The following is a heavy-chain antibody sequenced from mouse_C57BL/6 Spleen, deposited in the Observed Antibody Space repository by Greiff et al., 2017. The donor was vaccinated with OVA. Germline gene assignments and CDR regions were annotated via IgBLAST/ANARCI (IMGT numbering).Heavy chain of an antibody. V-gene: IGHV5-16*01. CDR1: GFTFSDYY. CDR3: ARDGGFDYDGSSYAMDY. D-gene: IGHD1-1*01. J-gene: IGHJ4*01. Sequence: EVKLVESEGGLVQPGSSMKLSCTASGFTFSDYYMAWVRQVPEKGLEWVANINYDGSSTYYLDSLKSRFIISRDNAKNILYLQMSSLKSEDTATYYCARDGGFDYDGSSYAMDYWGQGTSVTVSS. CDR2: INYDGSST.